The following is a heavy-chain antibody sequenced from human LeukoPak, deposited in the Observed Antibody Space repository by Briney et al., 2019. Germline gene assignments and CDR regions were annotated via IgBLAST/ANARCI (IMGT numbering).Heavy chain of an antibody. V-gene: IGHV4-59*01. J-gene: IGHJ4*02. Sequence: PSETLSLTCTVSGGSISSYYWSWIRQPPGKGLEWIGYIYYSGSTNYNPSLKSRVTISVDTSKNQFSLKLSSVTAADTAVYYCAGDIGEAVAGITVNYFDYWGQGTLVTVSS. CDR2: IYYSGST. CDR3: AGDIGEAVAGITVNYFDY. CDR1: GGSISSYY. D-gene: IGHD6-19*01.